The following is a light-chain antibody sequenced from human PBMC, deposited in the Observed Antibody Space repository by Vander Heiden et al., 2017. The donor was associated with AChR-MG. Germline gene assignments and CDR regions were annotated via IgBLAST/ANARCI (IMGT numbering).Light chain of an antibody. CDR2: GAS. CDR3: QQDGTSLQ. Sequence: EIVLTQSPGTLSLSPGERATLSCRASQTIGSNYLAWYQQKPGQAPRLLIDGASSRTTGIPDRFSGSGSGTDFTLTISRLEPEDLAVYYCQQDGTSLQFGGGTKVEIK. V-gene: IGKV3-20*01. CDR1: QTIGSNY. J-gene: IGKJ4*02.